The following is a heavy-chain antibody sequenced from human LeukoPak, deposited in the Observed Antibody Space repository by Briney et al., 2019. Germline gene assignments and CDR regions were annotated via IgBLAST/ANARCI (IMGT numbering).Heavy chain of an antibody. Sequence: GRSQRLSCAASGFTFSRYGMHWVRQAPSKGLEWVAFISLDGSNKYYADSVKGRFTVSRDNSMNTLYLQMNSLRAEDTAVYYCAKPTYGEEIFDYWGQGTLVTVSS. CDR1: GFTFSRYG. J-gene: IGHJ4*02. D-gene: IGHD3-3*01. CDR2: ISLDGSNK. CDR3: AKPTYGEEIFDY. V-gene: IGHV3-30*18.